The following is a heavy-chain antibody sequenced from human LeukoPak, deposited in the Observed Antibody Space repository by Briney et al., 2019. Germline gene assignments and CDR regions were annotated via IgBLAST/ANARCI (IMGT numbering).Heavy chain of an antibody. CDR2: INPNTGGT. CDR3: ARDLKRVGQWELLAY. CDR1: GYTFTGYY. J-gene: IGHJ4*02. Sequence: ASVKVSCKASGYTFTGYYMHWVRQAPGQGLEWMGWINPNTGGTNYAQKFQGRVTMTRDTSISTAYMELSRLRSDDTAVYYCARDLKRVGQWELLAYWGQGTLVTVSS. D-gene: IGHD1-26*01. V-gene: IGHV1-2*02.